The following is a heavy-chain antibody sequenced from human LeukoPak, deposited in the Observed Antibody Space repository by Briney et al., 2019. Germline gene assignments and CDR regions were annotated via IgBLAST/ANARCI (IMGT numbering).Heavy chain of an antibody. CDR1: GFTFSSYT. Sequence: GGSLRLSCAASGFTFSSYTMNWVRQAPGKGLEWVSSISSGSNYIYYADSVKGRFTISRDNSKNTLYLQMNSLRAEDTAVYYCANWQDIVVVPAVNAFDIWGQGTMVTVSS. CDR3: ANWQDIVVVPAVNAFDI. J-gene: IGHJ3*02. V-gene: IGHV3-21*01. D-gene: IGHD2-2*01. CDR2: ISSGSNYI.